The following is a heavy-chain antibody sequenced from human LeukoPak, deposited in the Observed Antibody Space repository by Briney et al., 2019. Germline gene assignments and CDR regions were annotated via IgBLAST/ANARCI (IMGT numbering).Heavy chain of an antibody. CDR3: EKGEDGHASNFVN. CDR1: GFTFSSYA. J-gene: IGHJ4*02. D-gene: IGHD2-8*01. Sequence: PGGSLRLSCSASGFTFSSYAMHWVRQAPGKGLECVSVISSNGGSTYYADSVKGRFTISRDNSKNTLYLEMSRLRTEDTAVYYWEKGEDGHASNFVNWGQGALLTVSS. V-gene: IGHV3-64D*06. CDR2: ISSNGGST.